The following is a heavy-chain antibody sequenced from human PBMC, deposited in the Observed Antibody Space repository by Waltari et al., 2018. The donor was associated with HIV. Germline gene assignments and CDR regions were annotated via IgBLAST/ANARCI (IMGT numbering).Heavy chain of an antibody. D-gene: IGHD3-22*01. J-gene: IGHJ5*02. Sequence: QVQLVQSGAEVKKPGASVKVSCKASGYTFTGYYMHWVRQAPGQGLEWMGWINPNSGGTNYAQKFQGRVTMTRDTSISTAYMELSRLRSDDTAVYYCARVDDSSGYYYEWFDPWGQGTLVTVSS. CDR2: INPNSGGT. CDR3: ARVDDSSGYYYEWFDP. CDR1: GYTFTGYY. V-gene: IGHV1-2*02.